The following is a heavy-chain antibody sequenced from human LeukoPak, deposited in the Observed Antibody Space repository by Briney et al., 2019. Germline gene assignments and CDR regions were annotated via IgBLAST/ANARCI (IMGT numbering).Heavy chain of an antibody. V-gene: IGHV3-48*03. CDR3: ARGRRAYYYDSSDYGYFEY. Sequence: GSLRLSCAASGFTFSSYEMNWVRQAPGKGLEWVSNISGRGSTIYYADSVKGRFTISRDNAKNSLFLQMNSLRDEDTALYYCARGRRAYYYDSSDYGYFEYWGQGTLVAVSS. J-gene: IGHJ4*02. CDR1: GFTFSSYE. D-gene: IGHD3-22*01. CDR2: ISGRGSTI.